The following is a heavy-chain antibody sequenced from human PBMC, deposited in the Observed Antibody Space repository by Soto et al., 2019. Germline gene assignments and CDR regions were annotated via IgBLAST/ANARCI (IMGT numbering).Heavy chain of an antibody. CDR1: GLTFRSYW. CDR2: INTDGSVA. D-gene: IGHD6-13*01. J-gene: IGHJ4*02. CDR3: ARFSSSWYGRIDY. V-gene: IGHV3-74*03. Sequence: GSLRLSCAASGLTFRSYWMHWVRQAPGKGLVWVSRINTDGSVAMYVDSVKGRFTISRDNSKNTLYLQMNSLRAEDAAVYYCARFSSSWYGRIDYWGQGTLVTVSS.